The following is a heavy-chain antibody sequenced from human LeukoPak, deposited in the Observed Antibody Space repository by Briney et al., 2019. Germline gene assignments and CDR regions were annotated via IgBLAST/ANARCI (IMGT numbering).Heavy chain of an antibody. J-gene: IGHJ4*02. CDR1: GFTFSGHA. Sequence: GGSLRLSCAASGFTFSGHAMHWVRQAPGKGLECLAVTSYDGSNKYYADSVKGRFTISRDNSKNTVYLQMNSLRAEDTALYYCARDKAPSHIAVFDYWGQGTLVTVSS. CDR2: TSYDGSNK. CDR3: ARDKAPSHIAVFDY. V-gene: IGHV3-30*04. D-gene: IGHD5-12*01.